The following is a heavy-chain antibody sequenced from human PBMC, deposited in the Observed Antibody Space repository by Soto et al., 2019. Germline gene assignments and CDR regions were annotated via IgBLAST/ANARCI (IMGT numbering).Heavy chain of an antibody. CDR3: ARLRRDYSSSYPTTGYYYGMDV. D-gene: IGHD6-6*01. V-gene: IGHV5-51*01. CDR1: GYSVTSYW. Sequence: GESLKISCKGSGYSVTSYWIGWVRQMPVKGLEWMGFIYPGDSDTRYSPSFQGQVTISADKSISTAYLQWSSLKASDTAMYYCARLRRDYSSSYPTTGYYYGMDVWGQGPTVTVSS. J-gene: IGHJ6*02. CDR2: IYPGDSDT.